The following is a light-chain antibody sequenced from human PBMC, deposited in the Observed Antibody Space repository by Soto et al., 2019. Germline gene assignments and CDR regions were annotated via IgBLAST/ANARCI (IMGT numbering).Light chain of an antibody. CDR3: QQYNHYLT. V-gene: IGKV1-5*02. Sequence: SASIVDAVIIICRASQSISTWLAWYQQKPGKAPKLLIYAASTLENGVPTRFSGTGSETEFTLTVSSLQPDDSATYYCQQYNHYLTFAQGTLLEIK. CDR2: AAS. CDR1: QSISTW. J-gene: IGKJ5*01.